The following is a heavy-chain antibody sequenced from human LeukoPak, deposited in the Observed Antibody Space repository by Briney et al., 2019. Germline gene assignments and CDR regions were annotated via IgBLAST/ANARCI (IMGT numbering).Heavy chain of an antibody. J-gene: IGHJ4*02. CDR2: INPNSGGT. CDR3: ARDKPAEAALDF. CDR1: GRTFPGYY. Sequence: ASVKVSCQASGRTFPGYYIHWVRQAPGQGLEWMGWINPNSGGTNYAQKFQGRVTMTRDRSINTAYMDLRSLTYDDTAVYYCARDKPAEAALDFWGQGTLVTVSS. V-gene: IGHV1-2*02.